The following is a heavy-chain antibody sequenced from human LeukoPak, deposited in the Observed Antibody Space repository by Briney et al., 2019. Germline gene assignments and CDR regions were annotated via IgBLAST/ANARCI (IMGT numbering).Heavy chain of an antibody. CDR3: ARDAGGDGYNTPTDY. CDR2: IIPIFTTA. CDR1: GGTFSSYA. V-gene: IGHV1-69*01. Sequence: GASVKVSCKASGGTFSSYAISWVRQAPGQGLEWMGGIIPIFTTANYAQKLQGRVTITADESTSTAYMELRSLRAEDTAVYYCARDAGGDGYNTPTDYWGQGTLVTVSS. J-gene: IGHJ4*02. D-gene: IGHD5-24*01.